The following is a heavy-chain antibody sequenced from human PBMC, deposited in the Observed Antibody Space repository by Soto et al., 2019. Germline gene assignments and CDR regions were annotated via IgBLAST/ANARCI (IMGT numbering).Heavy chain of an antibody. CDR2: ISSSSSYI. V-gene: IGHV3-21*01. CDR1: GFTFSSYS. J-gene: IGHJ5*02. Sequence: GGSLRLSCAGSGFTFSSYSMNWVRQAPGKGLEWVSSISSSSSYIYYADSVKGRFTISRDNAKNSLYLQMNSLRAEDTAVYYCAMLGKMDWFDPWGQGTLVTV. CDR3: AMLGKMDWFDP. D-gene: IGHD2-8*01.